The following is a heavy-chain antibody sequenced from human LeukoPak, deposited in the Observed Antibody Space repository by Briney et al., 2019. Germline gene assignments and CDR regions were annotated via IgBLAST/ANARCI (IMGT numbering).Heavy chain of an antibody. Sequence: SETLSLTCTVSGGSISSGDYYWSWIRQPRGKGLEWIGYIYYSGSTYYNPSLKSRVTISVDTSKNQFSLKLSSVTAADTAVYYCARAIVDTATNFDYWGQGTLVTVSS. CDR2: IYYSGST. D-gene: IGHD5-18*01. J-gene: IGHJ4*02. CDR1: GGSISSGDYY. CDR3: ARAIVDTATNFDY. V-gene: IGHV4-30-4*01.